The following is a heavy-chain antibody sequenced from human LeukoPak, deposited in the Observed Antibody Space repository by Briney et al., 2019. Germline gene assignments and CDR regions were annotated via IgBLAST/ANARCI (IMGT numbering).Heavy chain of an antibody. CDR2: INPNSGGT. D-gene: IGHD3-10*01. Sequence: ASVKVSCKASGYTFTGYYMHWVRQAPGQGLEWMGWINPNSGGTSYAQKLQGRVTMTTDTSTSTAYMELRSLRSDDTAVYYCARVLDYYGSGSYYGYWGQGTLVTVSS. CDR1: GYTFTGYY. V-gene: IGHV1-2*02. J-gene: IGHJ4*02. CDR3: ARVLDYYGSGSYYGY.